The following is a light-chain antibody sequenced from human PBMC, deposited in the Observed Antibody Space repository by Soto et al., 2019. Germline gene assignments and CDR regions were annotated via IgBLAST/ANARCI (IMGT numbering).Light chain of an antibody. CDR3: QQRSSWPLT. Sequence: EIVLTQSPATLSLSPGERATLSCRASQSVTSYLAWYQQRPGQAPRLLIYDASRRATGIPARFSGSGSGADFTLTISTLEPEDFAVYYCQQRSSWPLTFGQGTRLEIK. J-gene: IGKJ5*01. CDR1: QSVTSY. V-gene: IGKV3-11*01. CDR2: DAS.